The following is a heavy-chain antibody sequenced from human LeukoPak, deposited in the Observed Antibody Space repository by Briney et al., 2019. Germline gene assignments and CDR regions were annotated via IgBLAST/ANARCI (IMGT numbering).Heavy chain of an antibody. CDR2: ISSSSSYI. V-gene: IGHV3-21*04. CDR3: VRDGNDGLNDWEY. D-gene: IGHD1-1*01. Sequence: GGLRLSCAASGFTFSSYSMNWVRQAPGKGLEWVSSISSSSSYIYYADSVKGRFTISRDNAKNSLYLQMNSLKAGDTALYYCVRDGNDGLNDWEYWGQGALVTVSS. J-gene: IGHJ1*01. CDR1: GFTFSSYS.